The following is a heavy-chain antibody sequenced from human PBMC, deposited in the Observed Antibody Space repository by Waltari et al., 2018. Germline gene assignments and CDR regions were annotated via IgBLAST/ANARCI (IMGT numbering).Heavy chain of an antibody. CDR2: MKPNGGGT. V-gene: IGHV1-8*03. Sequence: QVQLVQSGAEAKKPGASVKVSCQASGHTFTTYDINWVRQAPGQGLEWMGGMKPNGGGTGYAKKLQGRVSITRDISIRTAYMELSILSSEDSAMYYCAIGSYYGGGGFGPWGQGTLVTVSS. CDR1: GHTFTTYD. CDR3: AIGSYYGGGGFGP. D-gene: IGHD1-26*01. J-gene: IGHJ5*02.